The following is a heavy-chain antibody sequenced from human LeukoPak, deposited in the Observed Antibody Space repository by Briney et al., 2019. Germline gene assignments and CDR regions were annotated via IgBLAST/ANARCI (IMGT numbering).Heavy chain of an antibody. Sequence: SSETLSLTCTVSGDAITGSSYYWGWIRQPPGKGLEWIGSMYYSGSTYPNPSLKSRVTMSADTSKNQFSLKLSSVSAADTAVYYCARQYYDRTGYYYFDYWDQGTLVSVSS. J-gene: IGHJ4*02. CDR3: ARQYYDRTGYYYFDY. CDR2: MYYSGST. D-gene: IGHD3-22*01. CDR1: GDAITGSSYY. V-gene: IGHV4-39*01.